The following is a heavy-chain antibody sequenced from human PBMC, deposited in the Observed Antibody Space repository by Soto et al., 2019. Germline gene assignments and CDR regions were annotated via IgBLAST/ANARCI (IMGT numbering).Heavy chain of an antibody. CDR2: IIPVLGIA. CDR3: ATDFSSAFDI. J-gene: IGHJ3*02. V-gene: IGHV1-69*04. Sequence: ASLKVYCKSSGFTFSSYTIICVRHAPGQGLEWMGRIIPVLGIANYAQKFQGRVTMTADTSTGTAYMELSSLRSEDTAVYYCATDFSSAFDIWGQGTMVTVSS. D-gene: IGHD3-3*01. CDR1: GFTFSSYT.